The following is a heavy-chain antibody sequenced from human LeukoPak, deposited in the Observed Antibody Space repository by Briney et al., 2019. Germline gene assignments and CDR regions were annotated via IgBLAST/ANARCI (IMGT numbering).Heavy chain of an antibody. J-gene: IGHJ6*02. V-gene: IGHV3-66*01. CDR2: IYSGGST. CDR1: GFTVSSNY. Sequence: GGSLRLSCAASGFTVSSNYMSWVRQAPGKGLEWVSVIYSGGSTYYADSVKGRFTISRDNSKNTLYLQMNSLRAEDTAVYYCARDRTLYGSGSYFGLHCYYGMDVWGQGTTVTVSS. D-gene: IGHD3-10*01. CDR3: ARDRTLYGSGSYFGLHCYYGMDV.